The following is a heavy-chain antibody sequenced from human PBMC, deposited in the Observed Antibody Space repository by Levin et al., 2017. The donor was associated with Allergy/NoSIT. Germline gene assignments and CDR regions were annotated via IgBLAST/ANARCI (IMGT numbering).Heavy chain of an antibody. V-gene: IGHV3-21*01. CDR1: GFTFNNFS. CDR3: ARSPPFITVAGPGGDY. D-gene: IGHD6-19*01. Sequence: NAGGSLRLSCAASGFTFNNFSMNWVRQAPGKGLEWVSSISGNSGHIYYTDSVKGRFTVSRDNTKKSLHLQMNSLRAEDTAVYYCARSPPFITVAGPGGDYWGQGTLVTVSS. J-gene: IGHJ4*02. CDR2: ISGNSGHI.